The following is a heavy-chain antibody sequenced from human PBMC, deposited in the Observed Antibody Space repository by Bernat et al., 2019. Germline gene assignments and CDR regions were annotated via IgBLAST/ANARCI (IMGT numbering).Heavy chain of an antibody. J-gene: IGHJ6*03. CDR3: ARDPRPSIVLVVYAIPPYYYYYMDV. Sequence: QVQLVESGGGVVQPGRSLRLSCAASGFTFSSYAMHWVRQAPGKGLEWVAVISYDGSNKYYADSVKGRFTISRDNSKNTLYLQMNSLRAEDTAVYYCARDPRPSIVLVVYAIPPYYYYYMDVWGKGTTVTVSS. D-gene: IGHD2-8*02. CDR1: GFTFSSYA. V-gene: IGHV3-30-3*01. CDR2: ISYDGSNK.